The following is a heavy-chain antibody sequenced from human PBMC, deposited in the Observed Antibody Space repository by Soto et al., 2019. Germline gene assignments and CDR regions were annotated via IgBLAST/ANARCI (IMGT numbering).Heavy chain of an antibody. J-gene: IGHJ5*01. V-gene: IGHV4-31*03. Sequence: QVQLQESGPGLVKPAQTLSLTCTVSGGAISSGGYFWSWVRQRAGKGLEWIAYIDYRGTTFYNPSLKSRITMSRDTSKNHFSLDGNSVTAADTGVYYCARVSAAGTRWFDSWGLGTLVTVSS. CDR3: ARVSAAGTRWFDS. CDR2: IDYRGTT. CDR1: GGAISSGGYF. D-gene: IGHD6-13*01.